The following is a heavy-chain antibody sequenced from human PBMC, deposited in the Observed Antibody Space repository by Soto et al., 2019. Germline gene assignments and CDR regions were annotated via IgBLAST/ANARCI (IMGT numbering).Heavy chain of an antibody. D-gene: IGHD3-16*01. V-gene: IGHV3-23*01. Sequence: EVQLLESGGGLVQPGGSLRLSCAASGFTFSSYAMSWVRQAPGKGLEWVSGISGSGGSTYYADSVKGRFTISRDNSKNTVELQRNSRRGEDPAAYYCAKEPPARGGGWSDPWRQGTLVTVSS. CDR3: AKEPPARGGGWSDP. CDR2: ISGSGGST. CDR1: GFTFSSYA. J-gene: IGHJ5*02.